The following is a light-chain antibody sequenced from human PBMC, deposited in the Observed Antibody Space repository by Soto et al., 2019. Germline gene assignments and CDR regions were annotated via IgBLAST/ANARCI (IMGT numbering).Light chain of an antibody. CDR2: EGS. V-gene: IGLV2-23*01. CDR1: SSDVGTYKL. J-gene: IGLJ2*01. CDR3: CSYAGSSTYVV. Sequence: QSALTQPASVSGSPGQSITISCTGTSSDVGTYKLVSWYRQHPGKAPKLMIYEGSKRPSGVSNRFSGSTSTNTASLTISGLQAEYEADYYCCSYAGSSTYVVFGGGTKVTVL.